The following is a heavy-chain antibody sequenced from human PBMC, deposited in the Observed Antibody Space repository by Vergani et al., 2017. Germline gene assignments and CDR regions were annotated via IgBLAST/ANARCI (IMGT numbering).Heavy chain of an antibody. V-gene: IGHV3-48*01. D-gene: IGHD6-6*01. J-gene: IGHJ3*01. CDR1: GFTFNTYS. CDR2: LSSNARRQ. CDR3: TREYSSSSGRRLDV. Sequence: EVQLVESGGGLVQPGGSLRLSCAASGFTFNTYSMNWVRQAPGKGLEWISYLSSNARRQSYADSVKGRFTVSRDSAKNSLYLQMNSLRAEDTAIYYCTREYSSSSGRRLDVWGQGTMVTVSS.